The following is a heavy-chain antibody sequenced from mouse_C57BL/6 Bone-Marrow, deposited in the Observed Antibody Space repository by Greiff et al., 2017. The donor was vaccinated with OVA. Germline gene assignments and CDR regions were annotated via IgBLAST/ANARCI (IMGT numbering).Heavy chain of an antibody. CDR1: GYSITSGYY. V-gene: IGHV3-6*01. CDR3: ARDHITTVVPFDD. CDR2: ISYDGSN. D-gene: IGHD1-1*01. Sequence: DVKLVESGPGLVKPSQSLSLTCSVTGYSITSGYYWNWIRQFPGNKLEWMGYISYDGSNNYNPSLKNRISITRDTSKNQFFLKLNSVTTEDTATYYCARDHITTVVPFDDWGQGTTLTVSS. J-gene: IGHJ2*01.